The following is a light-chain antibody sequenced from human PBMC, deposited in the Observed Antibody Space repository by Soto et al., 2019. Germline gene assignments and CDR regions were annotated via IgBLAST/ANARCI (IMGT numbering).Light chain of an antibody. V-gene: IGKV3-15*01. Sequence: EIVMTQSPATLSVSPGERATLSCRASQNVNNDIAWYQQRPGQVPRLLIHGVSTRATGVPARFSGSGSGTEFTLTSSSLQFEDVAIYFCQQYDNWPRTFGQGTKLEIK. CDR1: QNVNND. CDR2: GVS. J-gene: IGKJ2*01. CDR3: QQYDNWPRT.